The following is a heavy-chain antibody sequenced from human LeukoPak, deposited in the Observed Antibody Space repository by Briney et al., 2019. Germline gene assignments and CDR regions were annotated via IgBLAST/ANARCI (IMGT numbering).Heavy chain of an antibody. CDR3: ARVKAKGITADY. CDR1: GGSISSYY. V-gene: IGHV4-59*01. Sequence: SETLSLTCTVSGGSISSYYWSWIRQPPGKGLEWIGYIYYSGSTNYNPSLKSRVTISVDTSKNQFSLKLSSVTPADTAVYYCARVKAKGITADYWGQGTLVTVSS. D-gene: IGHD5-24*01. J-gene: IGHJ4*02. CDR2: IYYSGST.